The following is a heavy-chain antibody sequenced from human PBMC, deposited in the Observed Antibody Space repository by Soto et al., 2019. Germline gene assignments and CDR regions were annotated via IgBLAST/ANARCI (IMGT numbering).Heavy chain of an antibody. CDR2: ISNYNGNT. J-gene: IGHJ1*01. Sequence: QIQLVQSGAEVKEPGASVKVSCRASGYTFTSSGISWVRQAPGQGPEWMGWISNYNGNTNSAQKFQDRVTMTTDTSTSTAYMELRSLRSDDTAVYFCAGAASENYDSQYSHHWGQGTLVTVSS. V-gene: IGHV1-18*04. D-gene: IGHD3-22*01. CDR1: GYTFTSSG. CDR3: AGAASENYDSQYSHH.